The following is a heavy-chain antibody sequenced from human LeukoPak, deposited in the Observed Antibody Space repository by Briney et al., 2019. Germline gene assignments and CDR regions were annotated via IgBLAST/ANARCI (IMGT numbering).Heavy chain of an antibody. V-gene: IGHV3-23*01. J-gene: IGHJ4*02. CDR1: GFTFSRYA. D-gene: IGHD4-23*01. Sequence: TGGSLRLSCAASGFTFSRYAMSWVRQAPGKGLEWVSSISSGSTTTYYADSVKGRFTISRDNSKNTLYLQMNSLRAEDTAVYYCAKRGVETGGNLVPPRGKYYFDYWGQGTLVTVSS. CDR2: ISSGSTTT. CDR3: AKRGVETGGNLVPPRGKYYFDY.